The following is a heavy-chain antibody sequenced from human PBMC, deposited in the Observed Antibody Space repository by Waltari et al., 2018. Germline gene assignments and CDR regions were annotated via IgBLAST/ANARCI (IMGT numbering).Heavy chain of an antibody. Sequence: QVQLQQWGAGLLKPSEALSLTCAVYGGSFSGYYWSWICQPPGKGLEWIGEINHSGSTNYNPSLKSRVTISVDTSKNQFSLKLSSVTAADTAVYYCARLLTMRRGSFDYWGQGTLVTVSS. J-gene: IGHJ4*02. CDR3: ARLLTMRRGSFDY. V-gene: IGHV4-34*01. CDR1: GGSFSGYY. D-gene: IGHD3-22*01. CDR2: INHSGST.